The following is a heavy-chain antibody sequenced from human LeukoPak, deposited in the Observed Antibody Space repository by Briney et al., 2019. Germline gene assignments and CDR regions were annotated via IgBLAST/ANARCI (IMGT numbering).Heavy chain of an antibody. V-gene: IGHV4-61*05. D-gene: IGHD3-22*01. Sequence: SETLSLTCTVSGGSISSSSYYWGWIRQPPGKGLEWIGYIYYSGSTNYNPSLKSRVTISVDTSKNQFSLKLSSVTAADTAVYYCARSVYYYDSSEKAQYYFDYWGQGTLVTVSS. CDR1: GGSISSSSYY. J-gene: IGHJ4*02. CDR3: ARSVYYYDSSEKAQYYFDY. CDR2: IYYSGST.